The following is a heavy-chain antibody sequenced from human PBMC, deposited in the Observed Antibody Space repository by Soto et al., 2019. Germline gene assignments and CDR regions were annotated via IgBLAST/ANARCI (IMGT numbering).Heavy chain of an antibody. Sequence: GGSLRLSCAASGVTFSSYSMNWVRQAPGKGLEWVSSISSSSSYIYYADSVKGRFTISRDNAKNSLYLQMNSLRAEDTAVYYCARDKKEYYDISTGYYGYYFDYWGQGTLVTVSS. CDR3: ARDKKEYYDISTGYYGYYFDY. CDR1: GVTFSSYS. V-gene: IGHV3-21*01. CDR2: ISSSSSYI. D-gene: IGHD3-9*01. J-gene: IGHJ4*02.